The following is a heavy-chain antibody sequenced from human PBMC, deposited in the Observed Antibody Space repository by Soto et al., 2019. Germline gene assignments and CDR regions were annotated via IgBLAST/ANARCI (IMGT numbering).Heavy chain of an antibody. V-gene: IGHV4-34*01. D-gene: IGHD6-13*01. CDR2: INHSGST. Sequence: SETLSLTCAVYGGSFSGYYWSWIRQPPGKGLEWIGEINHSGSTNHNPSLKSRVTISVDTSKNQFSLKLSSVTAADTAVYYCARGVLRGGSSWYNYYYNGMDVWGQGTTVTVSS. CDR3: ARGVLRGGSSWYNYYYNGMDV. CDR1: GGSFSGYY. J-gene: IGHJ6*02.